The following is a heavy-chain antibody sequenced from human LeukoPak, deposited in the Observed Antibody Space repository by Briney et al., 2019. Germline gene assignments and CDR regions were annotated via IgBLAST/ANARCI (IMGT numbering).Heavy chain of an antibody. J-gene: IGHJ6*02. CDR3: ARDFLDYYGSGSYYYYYYGMDV. Sequence: SETLSLTCAVSGGSISSGGYSWSWIRQPPGKGLEWIGRIYTSGSTNYNPSLKSRVTMSVDTSKNQFSLKLSSVTAADTAVYYCARDFLDYYGSGSYYYYYYGMDVWGQGTTVTVSS. CDR2: IYTSGST. D-gene: IGHD3-10*01. V-gene: IGHV4-61*02. CDR1: GGSISSGGYS.